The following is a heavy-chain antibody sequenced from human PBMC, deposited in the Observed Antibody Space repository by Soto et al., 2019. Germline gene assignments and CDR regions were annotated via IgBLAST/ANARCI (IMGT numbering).Heavy chain of an antibody. CDR1: GFTFDDYA. V-gene: IGHV3-9*01. CDR2: ISWNSGSI. Sequence: GGSLRLSCAASGFTFDDYAMHWVRQAPGKGLEWVSGISWNSGSIGYADSVKGRFTISRDNAKNSLYLQMNSLRAEDTALYYCAKDKQWLSPPRYMDVWGKGTTVTVSS. D-gene: IGHD6-19*01. CDR3: AKDKQWLSPPRYMDV. J-gene: IGHJ6*03.